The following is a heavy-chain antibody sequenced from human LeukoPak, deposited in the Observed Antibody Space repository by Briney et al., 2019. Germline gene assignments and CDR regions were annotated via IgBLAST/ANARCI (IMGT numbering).Heavy chain of an antibody. CDR2: ISYDGSNK. CDR3: AKGGVTMVRGVINSPDYYYYMDV. J-gene: IGHJ6*03. Sequence: GGSLRLSCAASGFTFSSYGMHWVRQAPGKGLEWVAVISYDGSNKYYADSVKGQFTISRDNSKHTLYLQMNSLRADDTAVYYCAKGGVTMVRGVINSPDYYYYMDVWGKGTTVTVSS. V-gene: IGHV3-30*18. D-gene: IGHD3-10*01. CDR1: GFTFSSYG.